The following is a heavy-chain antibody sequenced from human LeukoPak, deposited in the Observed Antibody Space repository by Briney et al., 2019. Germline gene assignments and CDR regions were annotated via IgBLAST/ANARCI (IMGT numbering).Heavy chain of an antibody. CDR3: ARRLPVSSYFDY. CDR2: ISAYNGNT. CDR1: GYTFTNYG. J-gene: IGHJ4*02. V-gene: IGHV1-18*01. D-gene: IGHD2-2*01. Sequence: ASVTVSFKASGYTFTNYGISWVRQAPGQGREGMGWISAYNGNTNYAQKLQGRVTMTTDTSTSTAYMELRSLRSDDTAVYYCARRLPVSSYFDYWGQGTLVTVSS.